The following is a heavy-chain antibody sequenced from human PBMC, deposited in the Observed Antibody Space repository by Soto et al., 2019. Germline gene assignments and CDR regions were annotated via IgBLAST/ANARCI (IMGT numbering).Heavy chain of an antibody. J-gene: IGHJ1*01. CDR1: GFTFSSYA. Sequence: GGSLRLSCAASGFTFSSYAMSWVRQAPGKGLEWVSAISGSGGSTYYADSVKGRFTISRDNSKNTLYLQMNSLRAEDTAVYYCAKDIGVPAAILVGYFQHWGQGTLVTVSS. V-gene: IGHV3-23*01. CDR3: AKDIGVPAAILVGYFQH. D-gene: IGHD2-2*01. CDR2: ISGSGGST.